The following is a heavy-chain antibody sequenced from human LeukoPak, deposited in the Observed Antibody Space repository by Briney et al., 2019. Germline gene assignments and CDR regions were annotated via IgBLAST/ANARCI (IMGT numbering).Heavy chain of an antibody. CDR3: ASSKDHYCRY. J-gene: IGHJ4*02. V-gene: IGHV3-7*05. CDR2: IHQDAGEK. Sequence: GGSLRLSCAASGFTFSDSWMTWVRQTPGKGLQWVASIHQDAGEKQYLDSVRGRFTISRDNAKSSLYLQMNSLTVDVTGIYYCASSKDHYCRYWGQGTLVTVSS. CDR1: GFTFSDSW.